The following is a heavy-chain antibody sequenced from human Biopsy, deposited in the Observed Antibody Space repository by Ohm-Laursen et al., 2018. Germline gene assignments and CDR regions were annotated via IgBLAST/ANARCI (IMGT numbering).Heavy chain of an antibody. CDR3: ARDPLNGHKHFDY. CDR2: INCKTGAT. Sequence: ASVTASCKASGYNFPTHYMHWVRQAPGQGLEWLGYINCKTGATNYAQKFQGTVTMTRDTSISTAYLALGSLRSADTAIYYCARDPLNGHKHFDYWGQGSLVTVSS. CDR1: GYNFPTHY. J-gene: IGHJ4*02. D-gene: IGHD2-8*01. V-gene: IGHV1-2*02.